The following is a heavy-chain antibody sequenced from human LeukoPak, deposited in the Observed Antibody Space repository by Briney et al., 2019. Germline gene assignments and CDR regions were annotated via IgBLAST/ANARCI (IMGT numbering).Heavy chain of an antibody. CDR3: ARDLKDNYDILTGYYYYYYGMDV. Sequence: ASVKVSCKASGYTFISYGISWVRQAPGQGLEWMGWINAYNGNTNYAQKLQGRVTMTTDTSTSTAYMELRSLRSDDTAVYYCARDLKDNYDILTGYYYYYYGMDVWGQGTTVTVSS. CDR1: GYTFISYG. D-gene: IGHD3-9*01. CDR2: INAYNGNT. V-gene: IGHV1-18*01. J-gene: IGHJ6*02.